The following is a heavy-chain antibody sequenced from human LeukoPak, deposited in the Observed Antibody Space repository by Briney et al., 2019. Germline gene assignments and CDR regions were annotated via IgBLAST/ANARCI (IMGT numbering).Heavy chain of an antibody. V-gene: IGHV4-61*02. CDR1: GGSISSGSYY. J-gene: IGHJ4*02. CDR3: ARHAVGATDPFFDY. D-gene: IGHD1-26*01. CDR2: IYTSGST. Sequence: SETLSLTCTVSGGSISSGSYYWSWIRQPAGKGLEWIGRIYTSGSTNYNPSLKSRVTISVDTSKNQFSLKLSSVTAADTAVYYCARHAVGATDPFFDYWGQGTLVTVSS.